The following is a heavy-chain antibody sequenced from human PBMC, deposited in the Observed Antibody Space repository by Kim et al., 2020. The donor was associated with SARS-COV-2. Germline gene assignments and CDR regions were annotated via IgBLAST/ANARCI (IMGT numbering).Heavy chain of an antibody. CDR2: IYYSGST. D-gene: IGHD2-15*01. CDR1: GGSISSYY. J-gene: IGHJ3*02. V-gene: IGHV4-59*01. Sequence: SETLSLTCTVSGGSISSYYWSWIRQPPGKGLEWIGYIYYSGSTNYNPSLKSRVTISVDTSKNQFSLKLSSVTAADTAVYYCAREGYCSGGSCYSNAFDIWGQGTMVTVSS. CDR3: AREGYCSGGSCYSNAFDI.